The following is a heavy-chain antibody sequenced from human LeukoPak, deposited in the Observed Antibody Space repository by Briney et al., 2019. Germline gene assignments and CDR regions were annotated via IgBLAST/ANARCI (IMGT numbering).Heavy chain of an antibody. J-gene: IGHJ4*02. D-gene: IGHD6-13*01. CDR1: GFTFSSYA. CDR2: ISSSGSTI. V-gene: IGHV3-48*04. Sequence: PGGSLRLSCAASGFTFSSYAMNWVRQAPGKGLEWVSYISSSGSTIYYADSVKGRFTISRDNAKNSLYLQMNSLRAEDTAVYYCAREYSSSWFRIFDYWGQGTLVTVSS. CDR3: AREYSSSWFRIFDY.